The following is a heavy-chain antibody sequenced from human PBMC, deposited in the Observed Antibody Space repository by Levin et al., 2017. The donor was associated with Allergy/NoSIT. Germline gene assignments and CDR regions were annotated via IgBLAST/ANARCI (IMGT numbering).Heavy chain of an antibody. Sequence: RASETLSLTCTVSGGSISSYYWSWIRQPPGKGLEWIGYIYYSGSTNYNPSLKSRVTISVDTSKNQFSLKLSSVTAADTAVYYCARDRSASGGPGVYFDYWGQGTLVTVSS. CDR1: GGSISSYY. V-gene: IGHV4-59*01. CDR2: IYYSGST. CDR3: ARDRSASGGPGVYFDY. D-gene: IGHD2-15*01. J-gene: IGHJ4*02.